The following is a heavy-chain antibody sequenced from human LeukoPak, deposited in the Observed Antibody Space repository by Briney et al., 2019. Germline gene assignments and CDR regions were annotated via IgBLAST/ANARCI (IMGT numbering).Heavy chain of an antibody. D-gene: IGHD5-18*01. V-gene: IGHV3-23*01. J-gene: IGHJ6*03. CDR2: ISGSGGST. Sequence: PGGSLRLSCAASGFTFSSYGMHWVRQAPGKGLEWVSAISGSGGSTYYADSVKGRFTISRDNSKNTLYLQMNSLRAEDTAVYYCAKHLMQLWDFDYYYMDVWGKGTTVTVSS. CDR3: AKHLMQLWDFDYYYMDV. CDR1: GFTFSSYG.